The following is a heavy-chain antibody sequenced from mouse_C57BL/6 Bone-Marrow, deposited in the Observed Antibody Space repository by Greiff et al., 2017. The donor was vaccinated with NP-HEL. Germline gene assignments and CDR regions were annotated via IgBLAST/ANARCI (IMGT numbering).Heavy chain of an antibody. D-gene: IGHD1-1*01. CDR1: GYTFTDYY. V-gene: IGHV1-26*01. J-gene: IGHJ3*01. CDR3: ASEGDHGSSWSWFAY. CDR2: INPNNGGT. Sequence: EVQLQHSGPELVKPGASVQISCKASGYTFTDYYMNWVKQSHGKSLEWIGDINPNNGGTSYNQKFKGKATLTVDKSSSTAYMELRSLTSEDSAVYYCASEGDHGSSWSWFAYWGQVTLSIVSA.